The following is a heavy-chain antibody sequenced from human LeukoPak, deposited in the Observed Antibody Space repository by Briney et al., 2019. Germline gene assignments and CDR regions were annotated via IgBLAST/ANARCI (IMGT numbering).Heavy chain of an antibody. CDR1: GGSISSGGYY. D-gene: IGHD2-2*01. CDR3: ARALPGIVVVPAAYSKWGYNWFDP. Sequence: SQTLSLTCTVSGGSISSGGYYWSWIRQHPGKGLEWIGYIYYSGSTYYNPSLKSRVTISVDTSKNQFSLKLSSVTAADTAVYYCARALPGIVVVPAAYSKWGYNWFDPWGQGTLVTVSS. V-gene: IGHV4-31*03. CDR2: IYYSGST. J-gene: IGHJ5*02.